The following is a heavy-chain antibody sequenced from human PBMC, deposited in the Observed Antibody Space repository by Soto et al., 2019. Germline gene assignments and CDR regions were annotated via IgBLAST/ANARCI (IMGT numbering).Heavy chain of an antibody. Sequence: VASVKVSCKASGGTFSSYAISWVRQAPGQGLEWMGGIIPIFGTANYAQKFQGRVTITADESTSTAYMELSSLRSEDTAVYYCARELLWFGSVNYGMDVWGQGTTVTVSS. CDR3: ARELLWFGSVNYGMDV. CDR1: GGTFSSYA. CDR2: IIPIFGTA. D-gene: IGHD3-10*01. J-gene: IGHJ6*02. V-gene: IGHV1-69*13.